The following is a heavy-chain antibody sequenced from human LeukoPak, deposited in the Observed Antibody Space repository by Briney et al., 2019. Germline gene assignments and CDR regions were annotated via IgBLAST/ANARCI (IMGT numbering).Heavy chain of an antibody. V-gene: IGHV1-8*03. D-gene: IGHD3-22*01. CDR1: GYTFTSYD. CDR2: MNPNSGNT. Sequence: ASVKVSCKASGYTFTSYDINWVRQATGQGLEWMGWMNPNSGNTGYAQKFQGRVTITRNTSISTAYMELSSLRSEDTAVYYCARDRFLGTYYYDSSGYLDAFDIWGQGTMVTVSS. CDR3: ARDRFLGTYYYDSSGYLDAFDI. J-gene: IGHJ3*02.